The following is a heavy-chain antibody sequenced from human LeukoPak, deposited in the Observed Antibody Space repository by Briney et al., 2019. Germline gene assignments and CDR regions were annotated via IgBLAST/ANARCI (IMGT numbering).Heavy chain of an antibody. CDR1: GGSFSGYY. CDR3: AWRPQILSRIAAAPSDP. D-gene: IGHD6-13*01. Sequence: PSETLSLTCAVYGGSFSGYYWSWIRQPPGKGLEWIGEINHSGSTNYNPSLKSRVTISVDTSKNQFSLKLSSVTAADTAVYYCAWRPQILSRIAAAPSDPWGQGTLVTLSS. J-gene: IGHJ5*02. V-gene: IGHV4-34*01. CDR2: INHSGST.